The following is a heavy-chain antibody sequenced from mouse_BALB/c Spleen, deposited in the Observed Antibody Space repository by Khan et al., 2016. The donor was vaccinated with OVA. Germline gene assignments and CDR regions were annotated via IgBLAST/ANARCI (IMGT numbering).Heavy chain of an antibody. CDR2: LNSDGYYT. J-gene: IGHJ3*01. CDR1: GFTFSAHS. V-gene: IGHV5-6*01. CDR3: ASHLTGSFAY. D-gene: IGHD4-1*01. Sequence: EVQLVETGGDLMKPGGSLKLSSAPSGFTFSAHSLSWVRRTQDKRLEWVATLNSDGYYTYFPDSVQGRFPILRKYAKNTLSLQMSSLKFEDTAIYYCASHLTGSFAYWGQGTLVTVSA.